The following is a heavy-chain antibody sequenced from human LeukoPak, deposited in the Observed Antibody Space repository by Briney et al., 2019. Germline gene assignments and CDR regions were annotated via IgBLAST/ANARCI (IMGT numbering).Heavy chain of an antibody. Sequence: SVKVSCKASGGTFSRYAISWVRQAPGPGLEWMGRIIPIFGTANYAQKFQGRVTITTDESTSTAYMELSSLRSEDTAVYYCARGAVPAADGFFDYWGPGTLVTVSS. CDR2: IIPIFGTA. CDR3: ARGAVPAADGFFDY. J-gene: IGHJ4*02. V-gene: IGHV1-69*05. D-gene: IGHD2-2*01. CDR1: GGTFSRYA.